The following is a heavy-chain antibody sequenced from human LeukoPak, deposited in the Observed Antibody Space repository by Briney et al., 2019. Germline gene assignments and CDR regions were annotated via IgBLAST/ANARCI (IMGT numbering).Heavy chain of an antibody. D-gene: IGHD3-9*01. Sequence: ASETLSLTCTVSGGSIGSYYWSWIRQPPGKGLEWIGYIYYGGNTDHNPSLKSRVSISVDASKNQVSLRLTSVTAADTAVYYCARGTISMDVWGRGTTVTISS. J-gene: IGHJ6*03. V-gene: IGHV4-59*01. CDR1: GGSIGSYY. CDR3: ARGTISMDV. CDR2: IYYGGNT.